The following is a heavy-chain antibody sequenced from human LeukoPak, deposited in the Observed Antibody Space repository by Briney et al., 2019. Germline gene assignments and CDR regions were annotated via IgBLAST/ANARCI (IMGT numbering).Heavy chain of an antibody. CDR2: INSDGSST. CDR1: GFTFSRYW. V-gene: IGHV3-74*01. J-gene: IGHJ3*02. CDR3: VLDLFSSFAFDI. D-gene: IGHD3/OR15-3a*01. Sequence: GGSLRLSCAASGFTFSRYWMHWVRQAPGKGVLWVSSINSDGSSTYYADSVKGRFTTSRDNAKNALHLQMNSLTAEDTAVYYCVLDLFSSFAFDIWGQGTMVTVSS.